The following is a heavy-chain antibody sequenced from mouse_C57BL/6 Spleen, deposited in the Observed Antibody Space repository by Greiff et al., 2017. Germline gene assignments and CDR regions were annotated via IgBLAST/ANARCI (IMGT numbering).Heavy chain of an antibody. V-gene: IGHV1-55*01. Sequence: VQLQQPGAELVKPGASVKMSCKASGYTFTSYWITWVKQRPGQGLEWIGDIYPGSGSTNYNEKFKSKATLTVDKSSSTTYIQLRTLTSEASSACYCARNYCSSSSYYFDYWGQGTTLTVSS. CDR2: IYPGSGST. CDR1: GYTFTSYW. D-gene: IGHD1-1*01. CDR3: ARNYCSSSSYYFDY. J-gene: IGHJ2*01.